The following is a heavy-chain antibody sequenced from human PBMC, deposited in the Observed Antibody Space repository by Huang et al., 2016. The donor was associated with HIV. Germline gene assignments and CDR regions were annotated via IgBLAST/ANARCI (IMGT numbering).Heavy chain of an antibody. J-gene: IGHJ4*02. CDR1: GGSFSDYY. D-gene: IGHD3-10*01. CDR2: INHSGST. V-gene: IGHV4-34*01. CDR3: ARDNYYYGSGSYYKPRWEYYFDY. Sequence: QVQLQQWGAGLLKPSETLSLTCAVYGGSFSDYYWSWIRQPPGKGREWIGEINHSGSTNYNPSPKRAVTISVDTAKNQFSLKLSSVTAADTAVYYCARDNYYYGSGSYYKPRWEYYFDYWGQGTLVTVSS.